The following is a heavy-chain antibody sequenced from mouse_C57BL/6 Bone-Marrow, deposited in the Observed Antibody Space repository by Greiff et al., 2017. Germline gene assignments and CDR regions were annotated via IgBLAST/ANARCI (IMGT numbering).Heavy chain of an antibody. CDR2: ISYDGSH. J-gene: IGHJ1*03. D-gene: IGHD1-2*01. V-gene: IGHV3-6*01. CDR1: GYSITSGYY. Sequence: ESGPGLVKPSQSLSLTCSVTGYSITSGYYWYWIRQFPGNILELMGFISYDGSHNYNPSLKNRISITRDTSKNQFFLNLNSVTTEDTDTYYSGGGATAPWYFDVWGTGTTVTVSS. CDR3: GGGATAPWYFDV.